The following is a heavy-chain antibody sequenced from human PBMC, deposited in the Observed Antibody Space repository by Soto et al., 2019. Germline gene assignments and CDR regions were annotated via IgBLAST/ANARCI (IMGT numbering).Heavy chain of an antibody. CDR3: ARRGGSSPFDY. V-gene: IGHV4-39*01. CDR1: GGSISSSSYY. J-gene: IGHJ4*02. D-gene: IGHD1-26*01. Sequence: QLQLQESGPGLVKPSETLSLTCTVSGGSISSSSYYWGWIRQSPGKGLEWIGNIYYSGSTYYNPSPKSRVTIAVDTSKHQFSLKLSSVTAADTAVYYCARRGGSSPFDYWGQGTLVTVSS. CDR2: IYYSGST.